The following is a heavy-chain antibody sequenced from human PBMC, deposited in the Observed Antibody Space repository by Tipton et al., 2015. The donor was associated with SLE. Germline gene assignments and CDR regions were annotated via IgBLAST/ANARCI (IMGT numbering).Heavy chain of an antibody. CDR3: ARGRDQLPTSDY. J-gene: IGHJ4*02. V-gene: IGHV1-69*01. CDR2: IIPIIGIT. CDR1: GDTFNTYA. Sequence: QVQLVQSGAEVKEPGSSVKVSCKASGDTFNTYAFTWVRQAPGQGLEWMGAIIPIIGITKYAQDFQDRVTISTAESTNTAYMELTSLTSDDTAVYLCARGRDQLPTSDYWGQGTLVTVSS. D-gene: IGHD2-2*01.